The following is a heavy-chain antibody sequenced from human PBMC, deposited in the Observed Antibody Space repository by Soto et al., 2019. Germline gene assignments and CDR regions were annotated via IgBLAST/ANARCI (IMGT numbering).Heavy chain of an antibody. CDR3: ARERPQGYGMDV. J-gene: IGHJ6*02. V-gene: IGHV4-4*02. Sequence: SETLSLTCTVSGGSISSSNWWSWVRQPPGKGLEWIGEIYHSGSTNYNPSLKSRVTISVDKSKNQFSLNLISVTAADTAVYYCARERPQGYGMDVWGQGTTVTVSS. CDR1: GGSISSSNW. CDR2: IYHSGST.